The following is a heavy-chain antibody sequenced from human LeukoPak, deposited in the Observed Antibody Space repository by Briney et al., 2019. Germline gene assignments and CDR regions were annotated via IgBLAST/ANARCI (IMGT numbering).Heavy chain of an antibody. CDR3: ARDAMI. V-gene: IGHV4-59*01. Sequence: GSLRLSCAASGFTFDDYAMHWVRQAPGKGLEWIGYIYYSGSTNYNPSLKSRVTISVDTSKNQFSLKLSSVTAADTAVYYCARDAMIWGQGTMVTVSS. CDR2: IYYSGST. CDR1: GFTFDDYA. D-gene: IGHD2-2*01. J-gene: IGHJ3*02.